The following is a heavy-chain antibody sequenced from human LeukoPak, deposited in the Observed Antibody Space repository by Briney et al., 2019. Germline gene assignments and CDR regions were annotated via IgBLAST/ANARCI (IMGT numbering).Heavy chain of an antibody. CDR2: IYYSGST. J-gene: IGHJ5*02. V-gene: IGHV4-31*03. Sequence: PSQTLSLTCTVSGGSISSGGYYWSWIRQHPGKGLEWIGYIYYSGSTYYNPSLKSRVTISVDTSKNQFSLKLSSVTAADTAVYYCAKAPYGGSSYSESGWFDPWGQGTLVTVSS. D-gene: IGHD4-23*01. CDR1: GGSISSGGYY. CDR3: AKAPYGGSSYSESGWFDP.